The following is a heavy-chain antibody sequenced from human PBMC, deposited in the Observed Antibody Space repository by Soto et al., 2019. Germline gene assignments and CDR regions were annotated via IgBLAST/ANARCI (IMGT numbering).Heavy chain of an antibody. Sequence: GESLKISCKGSGYIFTTYWIGWCLQMPVEGLEWMGIIYPGDSDTRYSPSFQGQVTISADRSITTAYLQWSSLKASDTAMYYCARKYYYDSSGYRDALDIWGQGTMVTVSS. J-gene: IGHJ3*02. CDR1: GYIFTTYW. CDR3: ARKYYYDSSGYRDALDI. V-gene: IGHV5-51*01. CDR2: IYPGDSDT. D-gene: IGHD3-22*01.